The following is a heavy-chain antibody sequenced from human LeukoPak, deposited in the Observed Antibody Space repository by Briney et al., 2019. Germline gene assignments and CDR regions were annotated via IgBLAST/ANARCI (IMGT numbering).Heavy chain of an antibody. D-gene: IGHD3-3*01. CDR3: ARDPYYDFWSGRNFDY. CDR2: INSDGSST. Sequence: GGSLRLSCAASGFTFSSYWMHWVRHAPGKGLVWVSRINSDGSSTSYADSVKGRFTISRDNAKNTLNLQMNSLRAEDTAVYYCARDPYYDFWSGRNFDYWGQGTLVTVSS. J-gene: IGHJ4*02. CDR1: GFTFSSYW. V-gene: IGHV3-74*01.